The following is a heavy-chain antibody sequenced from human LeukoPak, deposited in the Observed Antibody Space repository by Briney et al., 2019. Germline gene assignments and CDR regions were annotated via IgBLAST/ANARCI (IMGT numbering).Heavy chain of an antibody. V-gene: IGHV1-8*03. J-gene: IGHJ6*03. D-gene: IGHD3-10*01. Sequence: ASVKVSCKASGYTFTSYDINWVRQATGQGLEWMGWMNPNSGNTGYAQKFQGRVTITRNTPISTAYMELSSLRSEDTAVYYCARAKSSGSLVYYYYYYYMDVWGKGTTVTVSS. CDR3: ARAKSSGSLVYYYYYYYMDV. CDR2: MNPNSGNT. CDR1: GYTFTSYD.